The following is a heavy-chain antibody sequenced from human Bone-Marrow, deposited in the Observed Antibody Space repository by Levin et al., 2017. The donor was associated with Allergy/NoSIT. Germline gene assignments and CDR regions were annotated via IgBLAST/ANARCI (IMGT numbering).Heavy chain of an antibody. J-gene: IGHJ6*02. CDR2: IRNDGTTP. V-gene: IGHV3-74*01. Sequence: GGSLRLSCAASGFTVSTYTMHWVRQPPGKGLVWVSRIRNDGTTPGFADPVEGRITVSRDDAKNTVHLQMNSLTADDTAVYYCARGNSYGMDVWGQGTTVTVSS. CDR1: GFTVSTYT. CDR3: ARGNSYGMDV.